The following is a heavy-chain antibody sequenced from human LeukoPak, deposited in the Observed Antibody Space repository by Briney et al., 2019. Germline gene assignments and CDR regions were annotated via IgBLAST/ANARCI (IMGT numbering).Heavy chain of an antibody. CDR3: ARVFYAKDIVVVPAYYYYYLDV. Sequence: ASVKVSFKASGYTFTGYYMHWVRQAPGQGLNWMGWINPNSGGTNYAQKFQGRVPMTRDTHISTAYMEVRRLRSDDTAVYYCARVFYAKDIVVVPAYYYYYLDVWGKGTTVTVSS. J-gene: IGHJ6*03. V-gene: IGHV1-2*02. D-gene: IGHD2-2*01. CDR2: INPNSGGT. CDR1: GYTFTGYY.